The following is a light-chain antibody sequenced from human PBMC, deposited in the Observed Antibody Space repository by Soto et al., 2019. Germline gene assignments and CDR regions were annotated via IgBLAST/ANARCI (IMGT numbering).Light chain of an antibody. CDR1: QSVSSY. Sequence: EIGLTQSPATLSLSPGERATLSCRASQSVSSYLAWYQQKPGQAPRLLIYDASNRATGIPARFSGSGSGTDVTLTISSLEPEEFAVYYCQQRSNWPLTFGGGTKVEIK. V-gene: IGKV3-11*01. J-gene: IGKJ4*01. CDR3: QQRSNWPLT. CDR2: DAS.